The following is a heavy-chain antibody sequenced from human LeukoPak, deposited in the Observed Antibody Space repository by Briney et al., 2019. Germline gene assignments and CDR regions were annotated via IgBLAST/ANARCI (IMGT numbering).Heavy chain of an antibody. CDR2: VSVYNGNT. CDR1: GYTFSRHG. D-gene: IGHD3-22*01. V-gene: IGHV1-18*01. CDR3: AKDIHPGLDSGASCCFDY. J-gene: IGHJ4*02. Sequence: ASVKVSSKTSGYTFSRHGITWVRQAPGQGLEWMGWVSVYNGNTNYAQNVQGRVTMTTDTSTNTAYMELRSLRSDDTAVYYCAKDIHPGLDSGASCCFDYWGQGTPVTVSS.